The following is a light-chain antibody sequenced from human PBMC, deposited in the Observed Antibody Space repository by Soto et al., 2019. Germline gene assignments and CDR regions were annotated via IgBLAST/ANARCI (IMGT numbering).Light chain of an antibody. J-gene: IGLJ1*01. CDR3: CSYVGTDWSYV. V-gene: IGLV2-11*01. CDR2: DVT. CDR1: SSDVGGYNH. Sequence: QSALTQPHSVSGSPGQSVTISCTGTSSDVGGYNHVSWYQQHPGKAPKLMIYDVTGRPSGVPDRFSGSKSGNTASLTISGLQAEDEGDYYCCSYVGTDWSYVFGTGTKVTVL.